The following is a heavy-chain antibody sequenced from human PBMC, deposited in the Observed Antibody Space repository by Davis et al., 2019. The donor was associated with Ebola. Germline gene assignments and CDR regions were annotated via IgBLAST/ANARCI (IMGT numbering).Heavy chain of an antibody. V-gene: IGHV4-31*03. Sequence: PSETLSLTCTVSGGSISSGGSNWSWIRQHPGKGLEWIGYIHYSGSTYYNPSLQSRVTISLDASKNQFSLKLSSLTAADTAVYYCARAPDPHYYVDVWGKGTTVTVSS. CDR2: IHYSGST. CDR3: ARAPDPHYYVDV. J-gene: IGHJ6*03. CDR1: GGSISSGGSN.